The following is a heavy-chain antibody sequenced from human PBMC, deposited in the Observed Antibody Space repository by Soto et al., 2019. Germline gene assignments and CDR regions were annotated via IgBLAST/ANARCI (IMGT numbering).Heavy chain of an antibody. CDR2: VNSDGSRT. CDR1: GFTFSSYL. D-gene: IGHD3-16*01. J-gene: IGHJ4*02. CDR3: ARMGDWSDFGS. V-gene: IGHV3-74*01. Sequence: VQLVESGGGLVQPGGSLRLSCEASGFTFSSYLMYWVRQAPGKGLVWVSRVNSDGSRTTYADSVKGRFTISRDNAKNTLYLQMSSLRAEDTAVYYCARMGDWSDFGSWGQGTLVTVSS.